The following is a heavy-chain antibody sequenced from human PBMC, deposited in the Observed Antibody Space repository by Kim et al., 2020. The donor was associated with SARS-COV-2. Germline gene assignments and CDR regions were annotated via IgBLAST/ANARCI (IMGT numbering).Heavy chain of an antibody. CDR3: ALGDLNYYGMDV. CDR2: IIPIFGTA. V-gene: IGHV1-69*13. D-gene: IGHD3-3*02. CDR1: GGTFSSYA. J-gene: IGHJ6*02. Sequence: SVKVSCKASGGTFSSYAISWVRQAPGQGLEWMGGIIPIFGTANYAQKFQGRVTITADESTSTAYMELSSLRSEDTAVYYCALGDLNYYGMDVWGQGTTVTVSS.